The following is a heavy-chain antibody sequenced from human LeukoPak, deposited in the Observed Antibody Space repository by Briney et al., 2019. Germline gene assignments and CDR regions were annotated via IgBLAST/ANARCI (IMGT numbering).Heavy chain of an antibody. CDR1: GGSISSYY. V-gene: IGHV4-59*12. CDR2: IYYSGST. Sequence: SETLSLTCTVSGGSISSYYWSWIRQPPGKGLEWIGYIYYSGSTNYNPSLKSRVTMSVDTSKNQFSLKLSSVTAADTAVYYCARVQAVAGYNWFDPWGQGTLVTVSS. CDR3: ARVQAVAGYNWFDP. D-gene: IGHD6-19*01. J-gene: IGHJ5*02.